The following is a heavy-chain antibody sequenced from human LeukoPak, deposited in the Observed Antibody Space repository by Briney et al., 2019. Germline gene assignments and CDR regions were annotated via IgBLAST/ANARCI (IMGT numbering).Heavy chain of an antibody. V-gene: IGHV1-2*02. Sequence: ASVKVSCEASGYTFTGYYMHWVRQAPGQGLEWMGWINPNSGGTNYAQKFQGRVTMTRDTSISTAYMELSRLRSDDTAVYYCARDPHYYDSSGAFDYWGQGTLVTVSS. J-gene: IGHJ4*02. D-gene: IGHD3-22*01. CDR3: ARDPHYYDSSGAFDY. CDR1: GYTFTGYY. CDR2: INPNSGGT.